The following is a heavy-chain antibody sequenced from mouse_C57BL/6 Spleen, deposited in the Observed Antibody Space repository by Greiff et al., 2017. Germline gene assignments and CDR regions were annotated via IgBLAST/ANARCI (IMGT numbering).Heavy chain of an antibody. CDR2: IWSGGST. CDR3: ARNYYGSSAY. Sequence: QVQLKQSGPGLVQPSQSLSITCTVSGFSLTSYGVHWVRQSPGKGLEWLGLIWSGGSTDYNSAFISRLSISKDNSKSQVFFKINSLQADDTAIYYCARNYYGSSAYWGQGTLVTVSA. V-gene: IGHV2-2*01. CDR1: GFSLTSYG. J-gene: IGHJ3*01. D-gene: IGHD1-1*01.